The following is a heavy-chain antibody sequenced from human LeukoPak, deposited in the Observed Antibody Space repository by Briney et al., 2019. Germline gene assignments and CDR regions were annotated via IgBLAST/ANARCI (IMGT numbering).Heavy chain of an antibody. CDR1: GGSISSSSYY. J-gene: IGHJ4*02. CDR3: ARVHDYGDEEGLFDY. D-gene: IGHD4-17*01. V-gene: IGHV4-39*07. CDR2: IYYSGST. Sequence: SETLSLTCTVSGGSISSSSYYWGWIRQPPGKGLEWIGSIYYSGSTYYNPSLKSRVTISVDTSKNQFSLKLSSVTAADTAVYYCARVHDYGDEEGLFDYWGQGTLVTVSS.